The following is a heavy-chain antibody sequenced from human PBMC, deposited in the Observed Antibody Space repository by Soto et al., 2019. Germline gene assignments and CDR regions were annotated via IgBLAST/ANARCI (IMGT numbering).Heavy chain of an antibody. CDR1: GFTFSDHY. Sequence: GGSLRLSCAASGFTFSDHYMDWVRQAPGKGLEWVGRTRNKANSYTTEYAASVKGRFTISRDDSKNSLYLQMNSLKTEDTAVYYCARGSGIVGATYYYYYGMDVWGQGTTVIVSS. V-gene: IGHV3-72*01. CDR3: ARGSGIVGATYYYYYGMDV. J-gene: IGHJ6*02. CDR2: TRNKANSYTT. D-gene: IGHD1-26*01.